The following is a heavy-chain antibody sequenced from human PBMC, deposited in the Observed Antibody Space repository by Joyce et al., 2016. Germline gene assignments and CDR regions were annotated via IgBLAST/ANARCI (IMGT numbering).Heavy chain of an antibody. CDR1: GGSITNKNNY. D-gene: IGHD3-10*01. CDR3: ARDKIVGGGGMDV. CDR2: VDYSGSN. Sequence: QLQESGPGLVKASETLSLTCTVSGGSITNKNNYWGWIRQAPGKGLEWIGGVDYSGSNYSNPSLESRVFISRDTSKNQFSLRATSVTAADTAVYFCARDKIVGGGGMDVWGQGTTVIVSS. J-gene: IGHJ6*02. V-gene: IGHV4-39*07.